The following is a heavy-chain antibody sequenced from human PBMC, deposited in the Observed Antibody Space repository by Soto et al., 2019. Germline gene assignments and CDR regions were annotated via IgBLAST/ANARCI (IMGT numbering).Heavy chain of an antibody. J-gene: IGHJ4*02. Sequence: SETLSLTCAVYGGSFSGYYWSWIRQPPGKGLEWIGEINHSGSTNYNPSLKSRVTISVDTSKNQFSLKLSSVTAADTAVYYCARVRGVAVTTDYWGQGTLVTVSS. V-gene: IGHV4-34*01. CDR2: INHSGST. D-gene: IGHD4-17*01. CDR1: GGSFSGYY. CDR3: ARVRGVAVTTDY.